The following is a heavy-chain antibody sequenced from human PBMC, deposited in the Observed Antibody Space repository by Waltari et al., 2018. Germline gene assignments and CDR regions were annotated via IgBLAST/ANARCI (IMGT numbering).Heavy chain of an antibody. Sequence: QVQLVQSGAEVKKPGSSVKVSCKASGGTFSSYAISWVRQAPGQGREWMVRIIPILGIANYAQKFQGRVTITADKSTSTAYMELGSLRSEDTAVYYGARDGGYCSGGSCYWGYYWGQGTLVTVSS. V-gene: IGHV1-69*04. J-gene: IGHJ4*02. CDR2: IIPILGIA. D-gene: IGHD2-15*01. CDR3: ARDGGYCSGGSCYWGYY. CDR1: GGTFSSYA.